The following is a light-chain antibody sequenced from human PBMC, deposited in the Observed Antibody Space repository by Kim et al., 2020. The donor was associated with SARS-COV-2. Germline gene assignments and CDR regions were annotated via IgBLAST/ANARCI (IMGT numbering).Light chain of an antibody. CDR3: QQYYSSPLT. CDR1: QSVLYSSNNKSY. J-gene: IGKJ4*01. CDR2: WAS. V-gene: IGKV4-1*01. Sequence: DIVMTQSPDSLAVSLGERATINCKSSQSVLYSSNNKSYLAWYRQKPGQPPKLLIYWASTRESGVPDRFSGSGSGTDFTLTISSLQAEDVAVYYCQQYYSSPLTFGGGTKVDIK.